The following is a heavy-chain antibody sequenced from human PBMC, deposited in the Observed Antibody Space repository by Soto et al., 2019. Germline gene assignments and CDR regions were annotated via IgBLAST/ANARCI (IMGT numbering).Heavy chain of an antibody. V-gene: IGHV4-34*01. CDR1: GWSLSGYY. D-gene: IGHD3-10*01. CDR2: INHSGST. J-gene: IGHJ4*02. CDR3: ARGEGSGYFDS. Sequence: XETLSLTCAVDGWSLSGYYWSWIRQPPGKGLEWIGEINHSGSTNYNPSLKSRVTISVDTSKNQFSLKLSSVTAADTAVYYCARGEGSGYFDSWGQGTLVTVSS.